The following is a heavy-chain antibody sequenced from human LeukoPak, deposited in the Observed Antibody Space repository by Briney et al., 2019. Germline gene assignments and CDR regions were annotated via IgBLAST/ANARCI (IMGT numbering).Heavy chain of an antibody. CDR2: ISGSGGST. CDR3: AKTSGAYGDPYYMDV. D-gene: IGHD4-17*01. CDR1: GCTFSSYA. Sequence: AGSLRLSCAASGCTFSSYAMSWVRQAPGKGLEWVSAISGSGGSTYYADSVKGRFTISRDNSKNTLYLQMNSLRAEDTAVYYCAKTSGAYGDPYYMDVWGKGTTVTVSS. J-gene: IGHJ6*03. V-gene: IGHV3-23*01.